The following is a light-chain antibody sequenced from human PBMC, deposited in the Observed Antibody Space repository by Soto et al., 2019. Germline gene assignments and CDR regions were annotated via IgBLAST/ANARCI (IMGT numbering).Light chain of an antibody. Sequence: EIVMTQSPATLSVSPGEGATLSCRASQSISINLAWYQQKPGQAPKLLIYGASTRATGFPARFSGSGSGTEFTLTISSLQSEDFAVYYCQQYNDWPLTFGGGTKVQIK. V-gene: IGKV3-15*01. CDR1: QSISIN. CDR2: GAS. J-gene: IGKJ4*01. CDR3: QQYNDWPLT.